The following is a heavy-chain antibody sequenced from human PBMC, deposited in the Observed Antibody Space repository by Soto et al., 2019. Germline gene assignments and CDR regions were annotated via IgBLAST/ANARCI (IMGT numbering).Heavy chain of an antibody. CDR1: GYTFTSYG. V-gene: IGHV1-18*01. CDR3: ARDLNDYGDYPPGAFDI. J-gene: IGHJ3*02. Sequence: ASVKVSCKASGYTFTSYGISWVRQAPGQGLEWMGWISAYNGNTNYAQKLQGRVTMTTDTSTSTAYMELRSLRSDDTAVYYCARDLNDYGDYPPGAFDIWGQGTMVTVSS. CDR2: ISAYNGNT. D-gene: IGHD4-17*01.